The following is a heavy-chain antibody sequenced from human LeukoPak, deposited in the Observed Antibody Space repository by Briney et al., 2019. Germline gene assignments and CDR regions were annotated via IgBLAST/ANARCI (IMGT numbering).Heavy chain of an antibody. D-gene: IGHD3-10*01. CDR2: IYYSGST. V-gene: IGHV4-59*01. J-gene: IGHJ5*02. Sequence: SETLSLTCTVSGGSISSYYWSWIRQPPGKGLEWIGYIYYSGSTNYNPSLKSRVTISVDTSKNQFSLKLSSVTAADTAVYYCARSIGSGRFDPWGQGTLVTVS. CDR3: ARSIGSGRFDP. CDR1: GGSISSYY.